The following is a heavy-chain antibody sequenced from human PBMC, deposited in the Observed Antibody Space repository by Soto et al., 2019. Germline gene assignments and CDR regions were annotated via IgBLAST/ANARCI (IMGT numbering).Heavy chain of an antibody. Sequence: GGSLRLSCAASGFTFSSYGMHWVRQAPGKGLEWVAVIWYDGSNKYYADSVKGRFTISKDNSKNPLYLQMNSLRAEDTAVYYCARQQGYYYGSGSYYNAGFDPWGQGTLVTVSS. CDR1: GFTFSSYG. CDR3: ARQQGYYYGSGSYYNAGFDP. V-gene: IGHV3-33*01. J-gene: IGHJ5*02. CDR2: IWYDGSNK. D-gene: IGHD3-10*01.